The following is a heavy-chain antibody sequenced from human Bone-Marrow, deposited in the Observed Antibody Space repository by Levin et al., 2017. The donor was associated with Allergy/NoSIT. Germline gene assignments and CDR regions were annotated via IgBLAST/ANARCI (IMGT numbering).Heavy chain of an antibody. J-gene: IGHJ4*02. CDR1: GFTFSSYS. D-gene: IGHD3-3*01. CDR2: ISSSSSYI. CDR3: ASVLRYRVEIDY. Sequence: PGGSLRLSCAASGFTFSSYSMNWVRQAPGKGLEWVSSISSSSSYIYYADSVKGRFTISRDNAKNSLYLQMNSLRAEDTAVYYCASVLRYRVEIDYWGQGTLVTVSS. V-gene: IGHV3-21*01.